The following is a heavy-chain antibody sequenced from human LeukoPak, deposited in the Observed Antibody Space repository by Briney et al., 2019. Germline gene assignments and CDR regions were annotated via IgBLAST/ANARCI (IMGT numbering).Heavy chain of an antibody. CDR2: INHSGST. CDR3: ARDRRYCSGGSCYSGEHWYFDL. Sequence: SETLSLTCAVYGGSFSGYYWSWIRQPPGKGLEWIGEINHSGSTNYNPSLKSRVTISVDTSKNQFSLKLSSVTAADTAVYYCARDRRYCSGGSCYSGEHWYFDLWGRGTLVTVSS. V-gene: IGHV4-34*01. CDR1: GGSFSGYY. D-gene: IGHD2-15*01. J-gene: IGHJ2*01.